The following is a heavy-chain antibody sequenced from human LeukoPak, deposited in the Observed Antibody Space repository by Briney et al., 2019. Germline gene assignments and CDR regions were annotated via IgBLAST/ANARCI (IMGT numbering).Heavy chain of an antibody. CDR3: ARGGGGRDGYNYPLGFDY. CDR2: IYYSGST. CDR1: GGSISSSSYY. V-gene: IGHV4-39*07. Sequence: PSETLSLTCTVSGGSISSSSYYWGWIRQPPGKGLEWIGSIYYSGSTYYNPSLKSRVAISVDTSKTQFSLKLSSVTAADTAVYYCARGGGGRDGYNYPLGFDYWGQGTLVTVSS. D-gene: IGHD5-24*01. J-gene: IGHJ4*02.